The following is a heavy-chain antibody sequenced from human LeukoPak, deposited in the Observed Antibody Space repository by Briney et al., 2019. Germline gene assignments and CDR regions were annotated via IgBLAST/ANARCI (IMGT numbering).Heavy chain of an antibody. CDR3: AKVGLRGTAGGFDY. V-gene: IGHV3-30*18. J-gene: IGHJ4*02. D-gene: IGHD3-16*01. CDR1: GFTFSSYG. CDR2: ISYDGSNK. Sequence: SGGSLRLSCAASGFTFSSYGMHGVRQAPGKGLEWVAVISYDGSNKYYADSVKGRFTISRDNSKNTLYLQMNSLRAEDTAVYYCAKVGLRGTAGGFDYWGQGTLVTVSS.